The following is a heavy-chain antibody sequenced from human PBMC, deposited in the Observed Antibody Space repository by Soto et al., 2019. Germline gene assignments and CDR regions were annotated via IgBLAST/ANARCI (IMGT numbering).Heavy chain of an antibody. V-gene: IGHV3-23*01. CDR3: AKDLLYDFWSGYYCDY. D-gene: IGHD3-3*01. CDR2: ISGSGGST. CDR1: GFTFSSYA. Sequence: GGSLRLSCAASGFTFSSYAMSWVRQAPGKGLEWVSAISGSGGSTYYADSVKGRFTISRDNSKNTLYLQMNSLRAEDTAVYYSAKDLLYDFWSGYYCDYWGQGTLVTVSS. J-gene: IGHJ4*02.